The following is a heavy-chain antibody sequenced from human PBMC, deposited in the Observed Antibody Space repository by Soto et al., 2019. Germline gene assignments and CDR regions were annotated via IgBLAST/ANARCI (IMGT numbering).Heavy chain of an antibody. J-gene: IGHJ6*02. CDR1: GFTFSNAW. D-gene: IGHD1-26*01. Sequence: GGSLRLSCAASGFTFSNAWMSWVRQAPGKGLEWVGRIKSKTDGGTTDYAAPVKGRFTISRDDSKNTLYLQMNSLKTEDTAVYYCTTEDLWTYSGSFVGYYGMDVWGQGTTVTVSS. CDR3: TTEDLWTYSGSFVGYYGMDV. CDR2: IKSKTDGGTT. V-gene: IGHV3-15*01.